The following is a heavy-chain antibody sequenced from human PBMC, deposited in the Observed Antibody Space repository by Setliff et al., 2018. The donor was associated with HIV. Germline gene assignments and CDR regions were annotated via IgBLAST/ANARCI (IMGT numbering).Heavy chain of an antibody. J-gene: IGHJ1*01. D-gene: IGHD6-19*01. Sequence: PSETLSLTCTVSGGSIRGDDYYWTWIRQHPGKGLEWIGYVFHTGTTYYNPSLKSRLTLSVDTSKNQFSLKLSSVTAADTAVYYCARHDADTAGPFFLHWGQG. CDR1: GGSIRGDDYY. CDR2: VFHTGTT. CDR3: ARHDADTAGPFFLH. V-gene: IGHV4-31*03.